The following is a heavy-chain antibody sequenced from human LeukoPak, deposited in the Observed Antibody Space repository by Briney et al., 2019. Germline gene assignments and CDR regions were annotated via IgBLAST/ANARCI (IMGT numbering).Heavy chain of an antibody. D-gene: IGHD1-26*01. CDR2: INHTGST. Sequence: SETLSLTCAVYGGSFSGYYWSWIRQPPGKGLEWIGEINHTGSTNYNPSLKSRVTISVDTSKNQFSLKLSSVTAADTAVYYCARQGSGNYLSPVNYWGQGTLVTVSS. J-gene: IGHJ4*02. CDR1: GGSFSGYY. V-gene: IGHV4-34*01. CDR3: ARQGSGNYLSPVNY.